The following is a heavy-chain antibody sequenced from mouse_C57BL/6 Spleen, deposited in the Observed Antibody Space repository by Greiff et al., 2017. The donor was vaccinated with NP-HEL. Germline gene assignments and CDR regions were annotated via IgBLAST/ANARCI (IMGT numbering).Heavy chain of an antibody. CDR2: ISSGSSTI. J-gene: IGHJ4*01. D-gene: IGHD1-1*01. CDR3: ARDYGSPYAMDD. CDR1: GFTFSDYG. Sequence: EVHLVESGGGLVKPGGSLKLSCAASGFTFSDYGMHWVRQAPEKGLEWVAYISSGSSTIYYADTVKGRFTISRDNAKNTLFLQMTSLTSEDTARYYCARDYGSPYAMDDWGQGASVTVSS. V-gene: IGHV5-17*01.